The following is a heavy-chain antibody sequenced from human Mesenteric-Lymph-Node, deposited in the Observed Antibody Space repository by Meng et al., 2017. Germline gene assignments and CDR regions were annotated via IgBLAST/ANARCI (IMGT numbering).Heavy chain of an antibody. CDR1: GDSISSYF. CDR2: TDYTGNT. CDR3: ARSYGYGVYGTFDF. Sequence: SETLSLTCSVSGDSISSYFWGWIRQPPGKGLEWIGYTDYTGNTNHNPSLKSRLSISVDTSKKEISLKLTSVTAADTAVYYCARSYGYGVYGTFDFWGQGTLVTVSS. V-gene: IGHV4-59*01. D-gene: IGHD5/OR15-5a*01. J-gene: IGHJ4*02.